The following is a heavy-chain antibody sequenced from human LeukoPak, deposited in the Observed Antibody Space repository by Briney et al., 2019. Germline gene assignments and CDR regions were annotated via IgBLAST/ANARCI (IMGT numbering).Heavy chain of an antibody. Sequence: SETLSLTCAVSGGSISSSNWWSWVRQPPEKGLEWIGEIYHSGSTNYNPSLKSRVSISVDKSKNQFSLKLSSVTAADTAVYYCASDRIEVDAFDIWGQGTMVTVSS. V-gene: IGHV4-4*02. J-gene: IGHJ3*02. D-gene: IGHD2-15*01. CDR2: IYHSGST. CDR3: ASDRIEVDAFDI. CDR1: GGSISSSNW.